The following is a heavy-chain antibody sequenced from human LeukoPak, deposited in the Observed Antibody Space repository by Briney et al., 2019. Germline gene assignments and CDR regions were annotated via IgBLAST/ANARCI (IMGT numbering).Heavy chain of an antibody. CDR1: GFTFSSYG. V-gene: IGHV3-33*01. Sequence: PGRSLRLSCAASGFTFSSYGMPWVRQAPGKGLEWVAVIWYDGSNKYYADSVKGRFTISRDNSKNTLYLQMNSLRAEDTAVYYCARGLKIACDYWGQGTLVTVSS. CDR3: ARGLKIACDY. J-gene: IGHJ4*02. CDR2: IWYDGSNK.